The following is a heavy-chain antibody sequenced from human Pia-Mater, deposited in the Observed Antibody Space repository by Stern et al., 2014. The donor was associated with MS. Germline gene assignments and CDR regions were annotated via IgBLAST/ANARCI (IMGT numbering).Heavy chain of an antibody. V-gene: IGHV1-46*01. CDR1: GYTFTSNK. CDR2: INPGGGGT. Sequence: VQLGQPGAEVKKPGASVKVSCKAFGYTFTSNKMHWVRQTPGQGLEWMGKINPGGGGTRYAPKFQGRVTMTRDTSTSTVYMELASLRSEDTAVYSCARDNGGWSVDSWGQGTLVIVSS. D-gene: IGHD6-19*01. CDR3: ARDNGGWSVDS. J-gene: IGHJ4*02.